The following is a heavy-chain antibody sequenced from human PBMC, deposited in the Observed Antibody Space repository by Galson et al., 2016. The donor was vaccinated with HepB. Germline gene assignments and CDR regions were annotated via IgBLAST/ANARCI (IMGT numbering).Heavy chain of an antibody. CDR3: ARYSGSDYGRFDP. V-gene: IGHV4-31*03. Sequence: TLSLTCIVSGDSITRGGYYWSWIRQHPGKGLEWIGHISYSGGASYNPSLKSRIIISLDTSKNQFTLKMTSVTAADAAVYVCARYSGSDYGRFDPWGQGTVVTVSS. J-gene: IGHJ5*02. CDR1: GDSITRGGYY. D-gene: IGHD1-26*01. CDR2: ISYSGGA.